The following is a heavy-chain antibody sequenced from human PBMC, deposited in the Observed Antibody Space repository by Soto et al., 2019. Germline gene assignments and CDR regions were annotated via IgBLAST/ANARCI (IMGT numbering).Heavy chain of an antibody. Sequence: GESLKISCKGSGYSFTTYWIGWVRQMPGKGLEWMGIIYPGDSDTRYSPSLQGQVTISADKSISTAYLQWSSLKASDSAMYYCARHEGFCSSTSCYPDYWGQGTLVTVSS. J-gene: IGHJ4*02. D-gene: IGHD2-2*01. CDR3: ARHEGFCSSTSCYPDY. V-gene: IGHV5-51*01. CDR1: GYSFTTYW. CDR2: IYPGDSDT.